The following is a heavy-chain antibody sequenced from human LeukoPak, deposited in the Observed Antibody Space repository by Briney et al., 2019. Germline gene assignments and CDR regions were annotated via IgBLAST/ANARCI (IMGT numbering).Heavy chain of an antibody. Sequence: GGSLRLSCAASGFTFSSYAMLWVRQAPGKGLEYVSAISSNGGSTYYANSVKGRFTISRDNSKNTLYLQMGSLRAEDMAVYYCARAREISSSLNYWGQGTLVTVSS. D-gene: IGHD6-13*01. V-gene: IGHV3-64*01. CDR2: ISSNGGST. CDR3: ARAREISSSLNY. J-gene: IGHJ4*02. CDR1: GFTFSSYA.